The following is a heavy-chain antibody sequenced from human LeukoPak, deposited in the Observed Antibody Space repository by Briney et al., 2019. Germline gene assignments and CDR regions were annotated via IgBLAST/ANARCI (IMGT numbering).Heavy chain of an antibody. CDR1: GGSISSYY. CDR2: IYYSGST. V-gene: IGHV4-59*12. J-gene: IGHJ3*02. Sequence: SETLSLTCTVSGGSISSYYWSWIRQPPGKGLEWIGYIYYSGSTNYNPSLKSRVTISVDTSKNQFSLKLSSVTAADTAVYYCARLTTHYDFWSGYYLPDAFDIWGQGTMVTVSS. D-gene: IGHD3-3*01. CDR3: ARLTTHYDFWSGYYLPDAFDI.